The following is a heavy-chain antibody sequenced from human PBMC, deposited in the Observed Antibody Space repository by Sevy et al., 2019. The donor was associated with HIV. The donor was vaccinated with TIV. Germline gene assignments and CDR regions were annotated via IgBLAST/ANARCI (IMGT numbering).Heavy chain of an antibody. CDR1: GFTFDDYT. D-gene: IGHD1-7*01. CDR2: ISWDGGIT. Sequence: GGSLRLSCAASGFTFDDYTMHWVRQRPGKGLEWVSLISWDGGITYYADSVKGRFTISRDNSKNSLYLQMNGLGTEDSALYYCAKDSRTGTTLVSGFLDYWGQGTLVTVSS. J-gene: IGHJ4*02. V-gene: IGHV3-43*01. CDR3: AKDSRTGTTLVSGFLDY.